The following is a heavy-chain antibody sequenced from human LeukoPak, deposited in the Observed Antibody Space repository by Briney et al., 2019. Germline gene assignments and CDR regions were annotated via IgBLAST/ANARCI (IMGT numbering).Heavy chain of an antibody. J-gene: IGHJ4*02. D-gene: IGHD3-10*01. CDR1: GDSISSDNW. CDR3: ASLPQISGSLFDY. CDR2: IFHNGSP. Sequence: SETLSLTCVVSGDSISSDNWWNWVRQPPGKGLEWIGEIFHNGSPNYNPSLKSRVTISVDTSKNQFSLKLSSVTAADTAVYYCASLPQISGSLFDYWGQGTLVTVSS. V-gene: IGHV4/OR15-8*01.